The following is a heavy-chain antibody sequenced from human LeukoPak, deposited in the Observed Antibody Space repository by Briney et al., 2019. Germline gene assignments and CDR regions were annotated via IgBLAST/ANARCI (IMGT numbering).Heavy chain of an antibody. CDR3: ARDRSFDY. V-gene: IGHV3-30*03. CDR1: RFTFSSIG. Sequence: GRSLRLSCAPSRFTFSSIGMRCGRQAPGKGLEWVSVISYDGSNKSYADSVKGRFTISRDNSKNTMYLQMNSLRAEDRAVYYCARDRSFDYW. J-gene: IGHJ4*01. CDR2: ISYDGSNK.